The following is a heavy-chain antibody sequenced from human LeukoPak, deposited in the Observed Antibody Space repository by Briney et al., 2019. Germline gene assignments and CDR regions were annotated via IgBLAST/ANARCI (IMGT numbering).Heavy chain of an antibody. CDR3: ARAADFWSGYFTAIGL. J-gene: IGHJ4*02. V-gene: IGHV3-48*01. CDR1: GFTFSTYS. D-gene: IGHD3-3*01. CDR2: ISSSSRTI. Sequence: PGGSLRLSCAASGFTFSTYSMNWVRQAPGKGLEWLSYISSSSRTIYCADSVRGRFTISRDNAKSSLYLQVNSLRAEDTAVYYCARAADFWSGYFTAIGLWGQGTLVTVSS.